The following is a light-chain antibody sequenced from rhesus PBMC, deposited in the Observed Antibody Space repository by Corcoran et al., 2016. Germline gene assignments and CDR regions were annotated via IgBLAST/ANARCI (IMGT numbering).Light chain of an antibody. CDR2: GVS. CDR3: CSYTTSSTFI. V-gene: IGLV2S7*01. CDR1: SSDIGGSNY. Sequence: QSAPTQTPSVSGSPGQSVTISCTGTSSDIGGSNYVSWYQQHPGKAPKLMIYGVSNRPSGVSDRFSGSKSGNTVSLTISGLQAEDEADYYCCSYTTSSTFIFGAGTRLTVL. J-gene: IGLJ1*01.